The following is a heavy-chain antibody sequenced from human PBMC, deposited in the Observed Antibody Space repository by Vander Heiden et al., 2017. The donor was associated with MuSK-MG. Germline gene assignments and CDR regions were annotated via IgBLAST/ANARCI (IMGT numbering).Heavy chain of an antibody. CDR1: GSTFGSYA. CDR2: ISYDGSNK. CDR3: ARDRATMVREAFGY. J-gene: IGHJ4*02. D-gene: IGHD3-10*01. V-gene: IGHV3-30-3*01. Sequence: QVQLVESGGGVVPPGRSLRLSCAASGSTFGSYAMHWVRQAPGKGLEWVAVISYDGSNKYYADSVKGRFTISRDNSKNTLYLQMNSLRAEDTAVYYCARDRATMVREAFGYWGQGTLVTVSS.